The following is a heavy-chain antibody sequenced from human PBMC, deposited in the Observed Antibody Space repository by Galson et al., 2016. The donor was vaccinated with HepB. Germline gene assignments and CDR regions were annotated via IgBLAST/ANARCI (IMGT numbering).Heavy chain of an antibody. D-gene: IGHD6-19*01. CDR1: GDSISGTEYY. CDR3: ATGISVAGKYYYYYMDV. CDR2: IYYSGST. V-gene: IGHV4-39*01. J-gene: IGHJ6*03. Sequence: ETLSLTCIVSGDSISGTEYYWGWIRQSPGRGLEWIGSIYYSGSTYYNPSLESRVTISVDMSKNQFSLRLSSVTAADTAVYYCATGISVAGKYYYYYMDVWGKGTPVTVSS.